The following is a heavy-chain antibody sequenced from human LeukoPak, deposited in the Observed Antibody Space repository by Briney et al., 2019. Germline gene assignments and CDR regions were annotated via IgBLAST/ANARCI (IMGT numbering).Heavy chain of an antibody. D-gene: IGHD3-10*01. Sequence: GGSLRLSCAASGFTFNNYAMSWVRQAPGKGLEWGASIKEDGSDKYYVESVKGRFTISRDNARTSLYLQMNSLRAEDTAVYYCARVLWFGGIYYFDYWGQGTLVTVSS. CDR1: GFTFNNYA. V-gene: IGHV3-7*04. CDR3: ARVLWFGGIYYFDY. CDR2: IKEDGSDK. J-gene: IGHJ4*02.